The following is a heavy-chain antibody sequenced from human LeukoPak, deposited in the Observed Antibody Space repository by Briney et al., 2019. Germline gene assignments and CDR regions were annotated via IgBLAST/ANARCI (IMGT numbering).Heavy chain of an antibody. CDR3: AKGVRITMVRGAFDI. V-gene: IGHV3-9*01. CDR2: ISWNSGSI. D-gene: IGHD3-10*01. CDR1: GFTYDDYA. J-gene: IGHJ3*02. Sequence: GRSLRLSCAASGFTYDDYAMHWVRQAPGKGLEWVSGISWNSGSIGYADSVKGRFTISRDNAKNSLYLQMNSLRAEDTALYYCAKGVRITMVRGAFDIWGQGTMVTVSS.